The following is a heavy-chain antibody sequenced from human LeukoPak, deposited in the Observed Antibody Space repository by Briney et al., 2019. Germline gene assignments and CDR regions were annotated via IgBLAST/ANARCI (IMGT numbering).Heavy chain of an antibody. D-gene: IGHD3-22*01. V-gene: IGHV1-8*02. Sequence: GASVKVSCKASRYTFSDYYIHWVRQATGQGLEWMGWMNPNSGNTGYAQKFQGRVTMTRNTSISTAYMELSSLRSEDTAVYYCARVRKYYDSSGYGYWGQGTLVTVSS. CDR3: ARVRKYYDSSGYGY. CDR2: MNPNSGNT. CDR1: RYTFSDYY. J-gene: IGHJ4*02.